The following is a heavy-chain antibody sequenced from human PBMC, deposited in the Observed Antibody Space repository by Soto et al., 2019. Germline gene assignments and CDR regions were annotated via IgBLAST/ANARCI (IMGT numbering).Heavy chain of an antibody. CDR2: IIPIFGTA. J-gene: IGHJ4*02. CDR3: SSNPRPGIAAADFAY. CDR1: GGTFSSYA. D-gene: IGHD6-13*01. V-gene: IGHV1-69*01. Sequence: QVQLVQSGDEVKKPGSSVKVSCKASGGTFSSYAISWVRQAPGQGLEWMGGIIPIFGTANYAQKFQGRVTITADESTSTAYMELSSLRSEDTAVYYCSSNPRPGIAAADFAYWGQGTLVTVSS.